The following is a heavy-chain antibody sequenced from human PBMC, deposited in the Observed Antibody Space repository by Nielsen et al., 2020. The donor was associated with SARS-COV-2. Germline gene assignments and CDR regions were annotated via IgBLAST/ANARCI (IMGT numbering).Heavy chain of an antibody. J-gene: IGHJ4*02. V-gene: IGHV4-39*07. CDR2: INHSGST. CDR1: GGSISSSSYY. CDR3: ARGSWRRRRPTVTTRSAEFDY. D-gene: IGHD4-17*01. Sequence: SETLSLTCTVSGGSISSSSYYWSWIRQPPGKGLEWIGEINHSGSTNYNPSLKSRVTISVDTSKNQFSLKLSSVTAADTAVYYCARGSWRRRRPTVTTRSAEFDYWGQGTLVTVSS.